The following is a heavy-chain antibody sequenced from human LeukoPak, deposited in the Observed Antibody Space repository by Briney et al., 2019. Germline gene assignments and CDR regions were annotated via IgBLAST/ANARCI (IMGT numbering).Heavy chain of an antibody. CDR2: ISYDGSNK. CDR3: AKDKRGSSWSDY. D-gene: IGHD6-13*01. CDR1: GFTFSSYG. V-gene: IGHV3-30*18. J-gene: IGHJ4*02. Sequence: GGSLRLSCAASGFTFSSYGMHWVRQAPGKGLEWVAVISYDGSNKYYADSVKGRFTISRDNSKNTLYLQMNSLRAEDTAVYYCAKDKRGSSWSDYWGQGTLVTVSS.